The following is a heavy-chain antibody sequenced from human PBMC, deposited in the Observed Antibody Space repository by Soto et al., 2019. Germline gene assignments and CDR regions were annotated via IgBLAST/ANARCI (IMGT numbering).Heavy chain of an antibody. Sequence: ASVKVSCKASGGTFSSYAISWVRQAPGQGLEWMGGIIPIFGTANYAQKFQGRVTITADESTSTAYMELSSLISEDTAVYYCARGSSLAEGMDVWGQGTTVTVSS. V-gene: IGHV1-69*13. CDR3: ARGSSLAEGMDV. J-gene: IGHJ6*02. CDR1: GGTFSSYA. D-gene: IGHD2-2*01. CDR2: IIPIFGTA.